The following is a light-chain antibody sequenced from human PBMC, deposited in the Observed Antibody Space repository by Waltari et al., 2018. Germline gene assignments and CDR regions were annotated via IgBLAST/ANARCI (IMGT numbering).Light chain of an antibody. V-gene: IGKV3-20*01. CDR3: QQFGGSPKYT. Sequence: EIELTQSPGTLSLSPGERATLSCRASQIISNNYLAWYQAKPGQAPRLLIYGISHRATGIPDRFSGGGSGTDFTLTISRLEPEDFAVYYCQQFGGSPKYTFGQGTKLEIK. J-gene: IGKJ2*01. CDR1: QIISNNY. CDR2: GIS.